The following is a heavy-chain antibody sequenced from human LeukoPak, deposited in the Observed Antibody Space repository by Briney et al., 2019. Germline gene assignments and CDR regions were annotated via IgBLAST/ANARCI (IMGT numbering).Heavy chain of an antibody. V-gene: IGHV1-2*02. D-gene: IGHD6-13*01. CDR3: ARGSPLVSAKHFDY. Sequence: GASVKVSCKASGYTFTGYYMHWVRQAPGQGPEWMGWINPNSGGTNYAQKFQGRVTVTRDTSISTAYMELSRLRSDDTAVYYCARGSPLVSAKHFDYWGQGTLVTVSS. CDR1: GYTFTGYY. CDR2: INPNSGGT. J-gene: IGHJ4*02.